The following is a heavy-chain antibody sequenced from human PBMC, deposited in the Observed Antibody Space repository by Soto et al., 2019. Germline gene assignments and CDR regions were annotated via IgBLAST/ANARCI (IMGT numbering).Heavy chain of an antibody. CDR2: IYYSVST. J-gene: IGHJ5*02. V-gene: IGHV4-59*01. D-gene: IGHD3-22*01. Sequence: SETLSLTCTVSGDSFSSYYWSWIRQPPGKGLEWIGYIYYSVSTNYNPSLKSRVTISVDTSKNQVSLKLNSVTAAGTAVYFCSRVLQYYDSSAPVRWFDPWGQGTLVTVSS. CDR3: SRVLQYYDSSAPVRWFDP. CDR1: GDSFSSYY.